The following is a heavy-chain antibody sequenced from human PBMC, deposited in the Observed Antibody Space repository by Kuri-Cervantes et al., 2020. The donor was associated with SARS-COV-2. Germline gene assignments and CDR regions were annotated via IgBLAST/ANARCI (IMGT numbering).Heavy chain of an antibody. D-gene: IGHD4-17*01. CDR1: GFTFSDYY. Sequence: GESLKISCAASGFTFSDYYMSWIRQAPGKGLEWVSYISSSSSYTNYADSVKGRFTISRDNAKNSLYLQMNSLRAEDTAVYYCAREGYGDSFDYWGQGTLVTVSS. CDR3: AREGYGDSFDY. V-gene: IGHV3-11*05. CDR2: ISSSSSYT. J-gene: IGHJ4*02.